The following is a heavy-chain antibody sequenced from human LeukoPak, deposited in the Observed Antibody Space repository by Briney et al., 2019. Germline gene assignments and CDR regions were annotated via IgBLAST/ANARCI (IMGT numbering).Heavy chain of an antibody. Sequence: GESLKISCKGSGYSFTTYWIAWVRQMPGKGLEWMGIIYPGDSDTRYSPSFRGQVTISADKAISTAYLQWSSLKASHTAMYYCARSGSSHFDYWGQGTLVTVSS. CDR3: ARSGSSHFDY. CDR2: IYPGDSDT. J-gene: IGHJ4*02. D-gene: IGHD6-13*01. CDR1: GYSFTTYW. V-gene: IGHV5-51*01.